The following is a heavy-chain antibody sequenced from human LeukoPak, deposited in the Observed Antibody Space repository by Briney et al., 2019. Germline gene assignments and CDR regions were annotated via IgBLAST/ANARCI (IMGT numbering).Heavy chain of an antibody. CDR2: ISYDGSNK. Sequence: PRGSLRLSCAASGFTFSSYAMHWVRQAPGKGLEWVAVISYDGSNKYYADSVKGRFTISRDNSKNTLYLQMNSLRAEDTAVYYCASWGDIVGATYYFDYWGQGTLVTVSS. J-gene: IGHJ4*02. CDR3: ASWGDIVGATYYFDY. V-gene: IGHV3-30-3*01. D-gene: IGHD1-26*01. CDR1: GFTFSSYA.